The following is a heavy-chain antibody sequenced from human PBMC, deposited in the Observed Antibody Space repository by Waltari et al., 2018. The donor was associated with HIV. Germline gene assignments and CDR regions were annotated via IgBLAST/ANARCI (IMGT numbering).Heavy chain of an antibody. CDR1: GFTFSNAW. J-gene: IGHJ4*02. CDR3: LYWSGEGYYFDY. V-gene: IGHV3-15*01. D-gene: IGHD3-10*01. Sequence: EVQLVESGGGLVKPGGSLRLSCAASGFTFSNAWMSWVRQAPGKGLEWVGRIKSKTDGGTTDYAAPVKGRFTISRDDSKNTLYLQMNSLKTEDTAVYYCLYWSGEGYYFDYWGQGTLVTVSS. CDR2: IKSKTDGGTT.